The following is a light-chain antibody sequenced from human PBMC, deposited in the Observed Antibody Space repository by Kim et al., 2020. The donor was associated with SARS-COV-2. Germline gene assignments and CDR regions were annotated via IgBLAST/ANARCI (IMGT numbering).Light chain of an antibody. Sequence: GQTARITCGGNNIGSKNVHWYQQKPGQAPVLVIYRDSNRPSGIPERFSGSNSGNTATLTISRAQAGDEADYYCQVWDSSTAASPCVFGTGTKVTVL. J-gene: IGLJ1*01. CDR1: NIGSKN. CDR2: RDS. V-gene: IGLV3-9*01. CDR3: QVWDSSTAASPCV.